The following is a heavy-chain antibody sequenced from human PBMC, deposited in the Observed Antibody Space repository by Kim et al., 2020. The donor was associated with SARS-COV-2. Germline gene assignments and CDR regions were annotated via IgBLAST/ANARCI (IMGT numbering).Heavy chain of an antibody. CDR2: INPSGGST. Sequence: ASVKVSCKASGYTFTSYYMHWVRQAPGQGLEWMGIINPSGGSTSYAQKFQGRVTMTRDTSTSTVYMELSSLRSEDTAVYYCARDGYYGSGSYYKLDYYGMDVWGQGTTVTVSS. D-gene: IGHD3-10*01. CDR3: ARDGYYGSGSYYKLDYYGMDV. V-gene: IGHV1-46*01. J-gene: IGHJ6*02. CDR1: GYTFTSYY.